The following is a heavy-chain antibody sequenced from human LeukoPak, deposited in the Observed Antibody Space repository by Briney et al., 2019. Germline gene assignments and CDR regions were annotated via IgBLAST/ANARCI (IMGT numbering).Heavy chain of an antibody. D-gene: IGHD6-6*01. V-gene: IGHV1-2*02. CDR1: GYTFTCYY. CDR2: INPNSGGT. J-gene: IGHJ6*03. CDR3: ARAEHSRADSYYYYMDV. Sequence: ASVKVSCKASGYTFTCYYMHWVRQAPGQGLEWMGWINPNSGGTNYAQKFQGRVTMTRDTSISTAYMELSRLRSDDTAVYYCARAEHSRADSYYYYMDVWGKGTTVTVSS.